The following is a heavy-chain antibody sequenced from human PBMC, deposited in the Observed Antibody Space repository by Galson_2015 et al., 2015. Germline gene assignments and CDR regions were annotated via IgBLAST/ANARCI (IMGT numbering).Heavy chain of an antibody. CDR3: AREGSTSVTRTYNWFDP. J-gene: IGHJ5*02. CDR2: ISGTSYTI. D-gene: IGHD4-17*01. CDR1: GFTFSDHS. Sequence: SLRLSCAASGFTFSDHSMNWVRQAPGKGLEWVSYISGTSYTIHYADSVRGRFTISRDNAKNSLYLQTNSLRDEDTAIYYCAREGSTSVTRTYNWFDPWGQGTLVTVSS. V-gene: IGHV3-48*02.